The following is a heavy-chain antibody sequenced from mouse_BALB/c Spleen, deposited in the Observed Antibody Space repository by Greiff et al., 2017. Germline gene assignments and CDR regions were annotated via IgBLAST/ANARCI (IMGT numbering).Heavy chain of an antibody. CDR2: INPSNGGT. Sequence: QVQLQQSGAELVKPGASVKLSCKASGYTFTSYYMYWVKQRPGQGLEWIGEINPSNGGTNFNEKFKSKATLTVDKSSSTAYMQLSSLTSEDSAVYYCTREDYGSSRDYYAMDYWGQGTSVTVSS. CDR1: GYTFTSYY. D-gene: IGHD1-1*01. V-gene: IGHV1S81*02. J-gene: IGHJ4*01. CDR3: TREDYGSSRDYYAMDY.